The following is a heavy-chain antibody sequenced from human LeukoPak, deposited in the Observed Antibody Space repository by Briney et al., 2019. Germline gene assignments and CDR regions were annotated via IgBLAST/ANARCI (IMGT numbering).Heavy chain of an antibody. D-gene: IGHD6-19*01. V-gene: IGHV3-23*01. CDR3: AKAQLRIAVAGSWHFDY. CDR1: GFTFSSYA. CDR2: ISGSGGST. J-gene: IGHJ4*02. Sequence: GGSLRLSCAASGFTFSSYAMSWVRQAPGKGLEWVSAISGSGGSTYYADSVKGRFTISRDNSKNTLCLQMNSLRAEDTAVYYCAKAQLRIAVAGSWHFDYWGQGTLVTVSS.